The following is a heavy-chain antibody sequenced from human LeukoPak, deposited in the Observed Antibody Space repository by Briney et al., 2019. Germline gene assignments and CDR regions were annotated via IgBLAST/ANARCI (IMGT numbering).Heavy chain of an antibody. J-gene: IGHJ6*03. V-gene: IGHV3-30-3*02. Sequence: GGSLRLSCAASGFTFSNHALHWVRQTPGKGLEWVAAISYDGSSTHYADSVKGRFTISRDSSKNTLYLEMNSLRAEDTAVFYCAKDGVILAPGIYWYMDVWGRGTTVTVSS. CDR3: AKDGVILAPGIYWYMDV. CDR1: GFTFSNHA. D-gene: IGHD3-16*02. CDR2: ISYDGSST.